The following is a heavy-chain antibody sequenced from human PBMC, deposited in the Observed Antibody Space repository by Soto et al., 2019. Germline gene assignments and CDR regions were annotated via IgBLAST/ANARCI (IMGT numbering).Heavy chain of an antibody. J-gene: IGHJ4*02. CDR1: GGSISIDNW. D-gene: IGHD3-9*01. Sequence: PSETLSLTCTVSGGSISIDNWWSWVRQPPGKGLEWIGETYHSGSTHYNPSLKSRVTISVDNSKNQFSLTLSSTTAADTGVYYCAKDIDWGLGYWGQGTLVTVSS. CDR3: AKDIDWGLGY. V-gene: IGHV4-4*02. CDR2: TYHSGST.